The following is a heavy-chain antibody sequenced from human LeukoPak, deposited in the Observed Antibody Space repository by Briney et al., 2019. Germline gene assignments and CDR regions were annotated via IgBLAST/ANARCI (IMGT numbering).Heavy chain of an antibody. CDR3: ARDGAAPDFYYYFMDV. CDR2: IPYDGSNK. V-gene: IGHV3-30*13. CDR1: EFSVGSNY. Sequence: GGSLRLSCAASEFSVGSNYMTWVRQAPGKGLEWVAVIPYDGSNKYYADSVKGRFTISRENSKNRLYLQMNSLRAEDTAVYYCARDGAAPDFYYYFMDVWGKGTTVTVSS. J-gene: IGHJ6*03. D-gene: IGHD6-6*01.